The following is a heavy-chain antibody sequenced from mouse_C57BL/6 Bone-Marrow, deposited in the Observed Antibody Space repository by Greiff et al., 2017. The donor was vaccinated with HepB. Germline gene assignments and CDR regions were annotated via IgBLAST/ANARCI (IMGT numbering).Heavy chain of an antibody. CDR2: ISRGSSTI. V-gene: IGHV5-17*01. D-gene: IGHD4-1*01. Sequence: EVKLVESGGGLVKPGGSLKLSCAASGFTFSDYGMHWVRPAPEKGLEWVAYISRGSSTIYYADTVKGRFTISRDNAKNTLFLHMNSLRSEDTAMYYCARALWDACDYWGQGTTLTVSS. CDR3: ARALWDACDY. J-gene: IGHJ2*01. CDR1: GFTFSDYG.